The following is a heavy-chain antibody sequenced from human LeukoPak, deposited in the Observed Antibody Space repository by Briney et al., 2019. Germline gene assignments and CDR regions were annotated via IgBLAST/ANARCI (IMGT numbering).Heavy chain of an antibody. CDR3: ASSFYYDSRDY. CDR2: IYYSGST. D-gene: IGHD3-22*01. CDR1: GGSISSGTYY. V-gene: IGHV4-39*01. J-gene: IGHJ4*02. Sequence: SETLSLTCIVSGGSISSGTYYWGWIRQPPGKGLEWIGSIYYSGSTYYNPSLKSRVTISVDTSKNQFSLKLSSVTAADTAVYYCASSFYYDSRDYWGQGTLVTVSS.